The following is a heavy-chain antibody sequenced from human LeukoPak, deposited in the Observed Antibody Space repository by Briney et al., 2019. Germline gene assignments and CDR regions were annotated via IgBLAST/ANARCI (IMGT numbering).Heavy chain of an antibody. V-gene: IGHV3-30-3*01. CDR1: GFTFTSYA. J-gene: IGHJ5*02. CDR3: ARDSLPHYYDSSGYNNWFDP. D-gene: IGHD3-22*01. Sequence: GGSLRLSCAASGFTFTSYAMHWVRQAPGKGLEWVAVISYDGSNKYYADSVKGRFTISRDNSKNTLYLQMNSLRAEDTAVYYCARDSLPHYYDSSGYNNWFDPWGQGTLVTVSS. CDR2: ISYDGSNK.